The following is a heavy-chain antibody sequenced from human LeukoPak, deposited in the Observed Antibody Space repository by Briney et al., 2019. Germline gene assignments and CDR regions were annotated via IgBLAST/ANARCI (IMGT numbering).Heavy chain of an antibody. J-gene: IGHJ3*02. Sequence: PGRSLRLSCAASGFTFDDYAMHWVRQAPGKGLEWVSGISWNSGSIGYADSVKGRFTISRDNAKNSLHLQMNSLRAEDTALYYCAKLGYYYDSSAPLDAFDIWGQGTMVTVSS. V-gene: IGHV3-9*01. D-gene: IGHD3-22*01. CDR3: AKLGYYYDSSAPLDAFDI. CDR1: GFTFDDYA. CDR2: ISWNSGSI.